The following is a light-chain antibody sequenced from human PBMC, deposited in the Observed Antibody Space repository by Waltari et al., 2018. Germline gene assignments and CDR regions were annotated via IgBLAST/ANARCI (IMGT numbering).Light chain of an antibody. J-gene: IGKJ4*01. CDR2: GAS. CDR3: QQYGSSPLT. Sequence: EIVLTQSPGTLSLSPGERATLSCRASQSVDSTYLGWYQQKPGQAPRLLVYGASSRATGIPDRFSGRGSGTDFTLTISRLEPEDFAVYYCQQYGSSPLTFGGWTKVEIK. CDR1: QSVDSTY. V-gene: IGKV3-20*01.